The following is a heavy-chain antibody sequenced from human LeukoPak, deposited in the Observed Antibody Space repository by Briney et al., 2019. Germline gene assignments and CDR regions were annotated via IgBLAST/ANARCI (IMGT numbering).Heavy chain of an antibody. Sequence: SETLSLTCTVSGGSISSYYWSWIRQPAGKGLEWLGRIYISGSTNYNPSLKSRVTISVDTSKNQFSLKLSSVTAADTAVYYCARDRGTWNDDGFDYWGQGTLVTVSS. CDR2: IYISGST. D-gene: IGHD1-1*01. V-gene: IGHV4-4*07. CDR3: ARDRGTWNDDGFDY. J-gene: IGHJ4*02. CDR1: GGSISSYY.